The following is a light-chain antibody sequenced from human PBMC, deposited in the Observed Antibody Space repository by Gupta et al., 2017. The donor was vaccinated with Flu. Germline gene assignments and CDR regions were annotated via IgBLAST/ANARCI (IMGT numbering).Light chain of an antibody. Sequence: KVTISCSGSSSNIGNKYVYCYQQVPGTAPKLLIYDNNKRPSGIPDRFSGSKSGTSATLGITGLQAGDEAHYYCATWDKSLSVGVFGGGTKLTVL. J-gene: IGLJ2*01. V-gene: IGLV1-51*01. CDR3: ATWDKSLSVGV. CDR2: DNN. CDR1: SSNIGNKY.